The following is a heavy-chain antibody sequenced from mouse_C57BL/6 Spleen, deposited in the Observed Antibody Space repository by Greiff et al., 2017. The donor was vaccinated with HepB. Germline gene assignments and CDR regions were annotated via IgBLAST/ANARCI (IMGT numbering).Heavy chain of an antibody. J-gene: IGHJ3*01. V-gene: IGHV1-50*01. CDR1: GYTFTSYW. Sequence: QVQLQQPGAELVKPGASVKLSCKASGYTFTSYWMQWVKQRPGQGLEWIGEIDPSDSYTNYNQKFKGKATLTVDTSSSTAYMQLSSLTSEDAAVYYWAHNSLLAYWGQGTLVTVSA. D-gene: IGHD6-2*01. CDR3: AHNSLLAY. CDR2: IDPSDSYT.